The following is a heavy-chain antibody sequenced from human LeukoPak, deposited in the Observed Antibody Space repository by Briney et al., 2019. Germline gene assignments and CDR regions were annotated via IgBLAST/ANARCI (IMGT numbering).Heavy chain of an antibody. CDR3: ARGDYGSYDFWSGYYTTIDY. CDR1: GYTFTSYD. D-gene: IGHD3-3*01. CDR2: MNPNSGNT. J-gene: IGHJ4*02. Sequence: EASVKVSCKASGYTFTSYDINWVRQATGQGLEWMGWMNPNSGNTGYAQKFHGRVTITRNTSISTAYMELSSLRSEDTAVYYCARGDYGSYDFWSGYYTTIDYWGQGTLVTVSS. V-gene: IGHV1-8*03.